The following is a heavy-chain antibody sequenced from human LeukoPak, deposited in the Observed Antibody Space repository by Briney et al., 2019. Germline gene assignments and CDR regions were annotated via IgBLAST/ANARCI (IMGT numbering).Heavy chain of an antibody. CDR1: GYTFTSYG. D-gene: IGHD3-10*01. CDR2: INTYTGHT. J-gene: IGHJ3*02. V-gene: IGHV1-18*01. CDR3: ARAAYYYGSGSNAFDI. Sequence: ASVKVSCKAFGYTFTSYGVTWVRQAPGQGLEWMGWINTYTGHTNYAQKFQGRVTMTTDTHTNTVYMELWSLRPDDTAVYYCARAAYYYGSGSNAFDIWGQGTMVTVSS.